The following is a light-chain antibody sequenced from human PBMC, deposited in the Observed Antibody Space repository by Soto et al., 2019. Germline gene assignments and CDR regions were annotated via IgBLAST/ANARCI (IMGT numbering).Light chain of an antibody. V-gene: IGKV3-20*01. CDR3: QQYVTSSPRT. J-gene: IGKJ1*01. CDR2: DAS. Sequence: EIVLTQSPGTLSLSPGERGTLSCRASQSVSSGYLAWYQQKPGQAPRLLIYDASSRATGIPDRFSGSGSGTDFTLTISRLEPEDFAVYYCQQYVTSSPRTFGQGTKVDIK. CDR1: QSVSSGY.